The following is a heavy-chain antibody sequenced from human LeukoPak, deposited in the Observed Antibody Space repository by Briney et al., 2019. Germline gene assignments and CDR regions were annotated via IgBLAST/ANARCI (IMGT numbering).Heavy chain of an antibody. V-gene: IGHV3-49*04. J-gene: IGHJ4*02. CDR3: TRREWCFDY. CDR2: IRSKAHGETT. D-gene: IGHD2-8*01. CDR1: GFTFGDYS. Sequence: GGSLRLSCTASGFTFGDYSMSWVRQAPGKGLEWVGSIRSKAHGETTDYAASVKGRFTISRDDSKSIAYLQMNSLKTEDTAVYYCTRREWCFDYWGQGTLVTVSS.